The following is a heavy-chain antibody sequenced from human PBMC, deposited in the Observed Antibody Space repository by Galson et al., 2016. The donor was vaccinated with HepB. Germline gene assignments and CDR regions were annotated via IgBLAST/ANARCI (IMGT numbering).Heavy chain of an antibody. V-gene: IGHV3-30*03. Sequence: SLRLSCAASGFTFNDSDMHWVRQAPGKGLEWVAVISSDGSAQYYADSVKGRFTISRDNSRNTLYVQINSLRAEDTAHYYCARGPLWYNWNDAFDYWGQGTLVTVSS. CDR1: GFTFNDSD. J-gene: IGHJ4*02. CDR2: ISSDGSAQ. CDR3: ARGPLWYNWNDAFDY. D-gene: IGHD1-20*01.